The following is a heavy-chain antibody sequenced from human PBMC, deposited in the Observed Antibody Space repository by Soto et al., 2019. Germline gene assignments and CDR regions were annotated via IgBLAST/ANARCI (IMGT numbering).Heavy chain of an antibody. J-gene: IGHJ6*02. Sequence: GGSLRLSCAASGFTFSVYGMHWVRQAPGKGLEWVALVSYDGSIKYYADSVKGRFTISRDNSKNTLYLQMNSLRVEDTAVYYCAKDGSHLAVAGTSPTSYFVGLAVWGQGTTVTVSS. CDR1: GFTFSVYG. V-gene: IGHV3-30*18. CDR3: AKDGSHLAVAGTSPTSYFVGLAV. CDR2: VSYDGSIK. D-gene: IGHD6-19*01.